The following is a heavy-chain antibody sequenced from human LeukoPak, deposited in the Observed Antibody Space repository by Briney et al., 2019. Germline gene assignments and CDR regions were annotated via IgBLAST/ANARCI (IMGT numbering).Heavy chain of an antibody. CDR3: ARDERNSGYSPGAFDI. CDR1: GDSISSGGYY. D-gene: IGHD5-12*01. CDR2: IYYSGST. J-gene: IGHJ3*02. V-gene: IGHV4-31*03. Sequence: SETLSLTCTVSGDSISSGGYYWSWIRQHPGKGLEWIGYIYYSGSTYYNPSLKSRVTISVDTSKNQFSLKLSSVTAADTAVYYCARDERNSGYSPGAFDIWGQGTMVTVSS.